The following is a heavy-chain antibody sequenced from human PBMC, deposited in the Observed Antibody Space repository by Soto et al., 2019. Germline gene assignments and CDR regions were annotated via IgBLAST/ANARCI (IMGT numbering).Heavy chain of an antibody. CDR1: GLTISGKKY. Sequence: DVQLVESGGGLIQPGESLRLSCAAFGLTISGKKYVAWVRQAPGKGLEWVSALYDVDGSFYADSVKGRFTTSSDSSKATVYLQMNDLGPDDTAVYYCASWHEREHAYDVWGQGTTVTVSS. J-gene: IGHJ3*01. D-gene: IGHD1-1*01. CDR3: ASWHEREHAYDV. V-gene: IGHV3-53*01. CDR2: LYDVDGS.